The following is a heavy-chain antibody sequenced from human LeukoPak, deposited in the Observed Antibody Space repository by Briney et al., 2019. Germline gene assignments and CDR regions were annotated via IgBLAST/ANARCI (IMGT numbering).Heavy chain of an antibody. Sequence: ASVTVSSKASGYTFTAYYIHWVRPAPGQGLEWMGWINPNSGGTDYAQKFQGRVTMTRDTSISTAYMELSRLRSDDTAVYYCARGDDNGDYEAIDWGQGTLVTVSS. D-gene: IGHD4-17*01. J-gene: IGHJ4*02. CDR3: ARGDDNGDYEAID. CDR1: GYTFTAYY. CDR2: INPNSGGT. V-gene: IGHV1-2*02.